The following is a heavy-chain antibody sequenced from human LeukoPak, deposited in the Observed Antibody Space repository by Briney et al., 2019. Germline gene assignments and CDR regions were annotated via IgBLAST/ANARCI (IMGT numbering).Heavy chain of an antibody. J-gene: IGHJ5*02. CDR2: NNGDGSTT. CDR3: ARDPRNVGLAP. CDR1: GFSLSGYW. Sequence: GGSLRLSCVAPGFSLSGYWMYWVRQAPGKGLMYISRNNGDGSTTNYADVVKGRFTMSRDNVKNTLYLQMNSLRVEDTAVYYCARDPRNVGLAPWGQGTLVTVSS. V-gene: IGHV3-74*01. D-gene: IGHD2-15*01.